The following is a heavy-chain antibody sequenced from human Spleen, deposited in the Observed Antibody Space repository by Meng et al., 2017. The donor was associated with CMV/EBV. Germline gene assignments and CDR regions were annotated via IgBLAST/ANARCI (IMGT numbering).Heavy chain of an antibody. CDR3: ARHGDSFPEKTADY. Sequence: KVSCKASGYTFTNYWIGWVRQMPGKGLEWLGIIYPGDSDTRYSPSFQGQVTISADKSISTAYLQWSSLKASDTAMYYCARHGDSFPEKTADYWGQGTLVTVSS. J-gene: IGHJ4*02. CDR1: GYTFTNYW. V-gene: IGHV5-51*01. CDR2: IYPGDSDT. D-gene: IGHD5-12*01.